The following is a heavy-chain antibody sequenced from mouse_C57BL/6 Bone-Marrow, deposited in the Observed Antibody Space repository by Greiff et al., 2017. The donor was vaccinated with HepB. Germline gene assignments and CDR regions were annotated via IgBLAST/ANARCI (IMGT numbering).Heavy chain of an antibody. CDR3: ARDGGDMDY. Sequence: DVQLVESGPGLVKPSQSLSLTCSVTGYSITSGYYWNWIRQFPGNKLEWMGYISYDGSNNYNPSLKNRISITRDTSKNQFFLKLNSVTTEDTATYYCARDGGDMDYWGQGTSVTVSS. CDR2: ISYDGSN. V-gene: IGHV3-6*01. J-gene: IGHJ4*01. CDR1: GYSITSGYY.